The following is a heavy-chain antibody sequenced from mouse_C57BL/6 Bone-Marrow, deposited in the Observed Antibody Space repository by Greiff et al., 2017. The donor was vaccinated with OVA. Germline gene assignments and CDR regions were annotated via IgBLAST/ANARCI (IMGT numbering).Heavy chain of an antibody. D-gene: IGHD4-1*01. CDR2: IHPTRGST. CDR3: ARGGTGY. Sequence: QVQLQQPGAELVKPGASVTLSCTASGYTFTRYWMHWVKQRPGQGLEWIGMIHPTRGSTNYNEKFKSKATLTVDKSSSTAYMQLSSLTSEDSAVYYCARGGTGYWGQGTTLTVSS. CDR1: GYTFTRYW. V-gene: IGHV1-64*01. J-gene: IGHJ2*01.